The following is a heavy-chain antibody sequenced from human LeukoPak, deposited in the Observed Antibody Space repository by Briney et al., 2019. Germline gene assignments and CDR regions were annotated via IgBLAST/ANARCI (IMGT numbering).Heavy chain of an antibody. V-gene: IGHV4-31*03. Sequence: SETLSLTCTVSGGSISSGGYYWSWIRQHPGKGLEWIGYIYYSGSTYYNPSLKSRVTISVDTSKNQFSLKLSSVTAADTAVYYCARDYDCSGYYYEGGAFDIWGQGTMVTVSS. J-gene: IGHJ3*02. CDR1: GGSISSGGYY. CDR3: ARDYDCSGYYYEGGAFDI. CDR2: IYYSGST. D-gene: IGHD3-22*01.